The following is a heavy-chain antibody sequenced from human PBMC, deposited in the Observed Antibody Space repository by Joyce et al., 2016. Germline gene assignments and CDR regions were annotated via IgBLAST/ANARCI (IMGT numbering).Heavy chain of an antibody. Sequence: QVQLVESGGGVVQPGRSLRLSCAASGFTFNTYAIHWVRQAPEKGLEWVAVISFDGVYKDYADSVKGRFTVSRDNSKNTLDLQMNSLRAEDTAVYYCARGDDYARGSYRLPNFDYWGQGTLVTVSS. V-gene: IGHV3-30-3*01. CDR3: ARGDDYARGSYRLPNFDY. CDR1: GFTFNTYA. D-gene: IGHD3-16*02. CDR2: ISFDGVYK. J-gene: IGHJ4*02.